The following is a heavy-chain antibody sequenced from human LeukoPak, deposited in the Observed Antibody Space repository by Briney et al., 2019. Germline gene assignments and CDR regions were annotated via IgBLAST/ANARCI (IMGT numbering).Heavy chain of an antibody. D-gene: IGHD4-11*01. CDR1: GGFTSSGGYS. CDR3: ARAHDYQYYFDY. Sequence: SQTLSLTCAVSGGFTSSGGYSWSWIRQPPGKGLEWIGYIYHSGSTYSNPSLNSRVTISVDRSKNQFSLKLSSVTAADTAVYHCARAHDYQYYFDYWGQGTLVTVSS. CDR2: IYHSGST. J-gene: IGHJ4*02. V-gene: IGHV4-30-2*01.